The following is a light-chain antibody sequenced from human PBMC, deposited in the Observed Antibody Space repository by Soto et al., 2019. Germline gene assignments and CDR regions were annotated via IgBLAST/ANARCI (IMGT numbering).Light chain of an antibody. CDR2: DAS. J-gene: IGKJ4*01. Sequence: IVLTQSPATLSFSPGERATLSCRASQSVSSYLAWYQQKPGQAPRLLIYDASNRATGIPARFSGSGSGTDFTLTISSLEPEDDAVYYCQQRSELPVTLGGGSKVEIX. V-gene: IGKV3-11*01. CDR3: QQRSELPVT. CDR1: QSVSSY.